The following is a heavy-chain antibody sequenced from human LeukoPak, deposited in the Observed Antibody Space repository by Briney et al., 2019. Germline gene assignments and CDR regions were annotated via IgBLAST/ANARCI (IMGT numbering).Heavy chain of an antibody. D-gene: IGHD6-13*01. J-gene: IGHJ6*03. V-gene: IGHV3-48*03. CDR1: GFTFSSYE. Sequence: GGSLRLSCAASGFTFSSYEMNWVRQAPGKGLEWVSYISSSGSTIYYADSVKGRLTISRDNAKNSLYLQMNSLRAEDTAVYYCARGGSSSWAPLSEYMDVWGKGTTVTVSS. CDR3: ARGGSSSWAPLSEYMDV. CDR2: ISSSGSTI.